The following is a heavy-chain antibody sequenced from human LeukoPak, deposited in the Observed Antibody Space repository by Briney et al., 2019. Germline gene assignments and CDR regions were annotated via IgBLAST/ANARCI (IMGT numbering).Heavy chain of an antibody. CDR1: GGSISSSSYY. Sequence: SETLSLTCTVSGGSISSSSYYWGWIRQPPGKGLEWTGSIYYSGSTYYNPSLKSRVTISVDTSKNQFSLKLSSVTAADTAVYYCARLRIAAAGTSFDYWGQGTLVTVSS. J-gene: IGHJ4*02. CDR3: ARLRIAAAGTSFDY. CDR2: IYYSGST. V-gene: IGHV4-39*01. D-gene: IGHD6-13*01.